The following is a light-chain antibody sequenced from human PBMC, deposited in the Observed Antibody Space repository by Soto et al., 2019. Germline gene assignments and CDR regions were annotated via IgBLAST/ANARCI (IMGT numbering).Light chain of an antibody. Sequence: EIMWTQSPATLSVSPGEGATLSCRASQSVSDNLAWYQQKPGQAPRLLIYGAHTRATGIPARFSGSGSGTEFTLTISSLQSEDFAVYYCQQYHKLPPAISFGQGTRLEIK. CDR1: QSVSDN. CDR2: GAH. V-gene: IGKV3-15*01. J-gene: IGKJ5*01. CDR3: QQYHKLPPAIS.